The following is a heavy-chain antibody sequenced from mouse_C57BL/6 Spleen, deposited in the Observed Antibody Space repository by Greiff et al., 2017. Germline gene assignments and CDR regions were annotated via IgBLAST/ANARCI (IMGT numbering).Heavy chain of an antibody. CDR2: IYPGDGDT. Sequence: VQLQQSGAELVKPGASVKISCKASGYAFSSYWMNWVKQRPGKGLEWIGQIYPGDGDTNYNGKFKGKATLTADQSSSTAYMQRSSLTSEDSAVYFWSRTPRKGKKAMDYWGQGTSVTVSS. J-gene: IGHJ4*01. CDR1: GYAFSSYW. CDR3: SRTPRKGKKAMDY. V-gene: IGHV1-80*01.